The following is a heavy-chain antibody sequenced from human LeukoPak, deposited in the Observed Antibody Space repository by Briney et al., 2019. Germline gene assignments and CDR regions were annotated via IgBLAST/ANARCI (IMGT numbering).Heavy chain of an antibody. D-gene: IGHD3-10*01. CDR2: IRYDGRNK. CDR3: AAGAFFDY. CDR1: GFTFSSYG. V-gene: IGHV3-30*02. Sequence: GGTLRLSCAASGFTFSSYGMSWVRQAPGKGLEWVAFIRYDGRNKYYADSLKGRFTISRDNSKNTLYLQMNSLRAEDTAVYYCAAGAFFDYWGQGTLVTVSS. J-gene: IGHJ4*02.